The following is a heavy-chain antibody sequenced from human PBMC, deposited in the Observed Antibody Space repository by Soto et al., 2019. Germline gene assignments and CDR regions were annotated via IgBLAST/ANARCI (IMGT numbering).Heavy chain of an antibody. CDR2: IKQDGSEK. V-gene: IGHV3-7*01. CDR1: GFTFSSYW. J-gene: IGHJ6*02. Sequence: GGSLRLSCAASGFTFSSYWMSWVRQAPGKGLEWVANIKQDGSEKYYVDSVKGRFTISRDNAKNSLYLQMNSLRAEDTTVYYCARVVAVAATHRYYYYGMDVWGQGTTVTVSS. D-gene: IGHD2-15*01. CDR3: ARVVAVAATHRYYYYGMDV.